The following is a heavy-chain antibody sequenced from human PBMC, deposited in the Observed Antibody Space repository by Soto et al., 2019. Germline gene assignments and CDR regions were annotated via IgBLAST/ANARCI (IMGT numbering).Heavy chain of an antibody. D-gene: IGHD5-12*01. J-gene: IGHJ4*02. CDR3: ARNSGYDYWYFDY. CDR1: GGSISSYY. CDR2: IYYSGST. V-gene: IGHV4-59*08. Sequence: SETLSLTCTVSGGSISSYYWSWIRQPPGKGLEWIGYIYYSGSTNYNPSLKSRVTISVDTSKNQFSLKLSSVTAADTAVYYCARNSGYDYWYFDYWGQGTLVTVSS.